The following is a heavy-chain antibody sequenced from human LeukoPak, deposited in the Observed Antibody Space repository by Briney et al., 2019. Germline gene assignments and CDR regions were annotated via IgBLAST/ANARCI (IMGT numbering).Heavy chain of an antibody. Sequence: GGSLRLSCAASGFTFSSYGMHWVRQAPGKGLEWVAVISYDGSNKYYADSVKGRFTISRDNSKNTLYLQMNSLRAEDTAVYYCAKDRESSSLGFVDYWGQGTLVTVSS. CDR2: ISYDGSNK. CDR3: AKDRESSSLGFVDY. V-gene: IGHV3-30*18. CDR1: GFTFSSYG. D-gene: IGHD6-13*01. J-gene: IGHJ4*02.